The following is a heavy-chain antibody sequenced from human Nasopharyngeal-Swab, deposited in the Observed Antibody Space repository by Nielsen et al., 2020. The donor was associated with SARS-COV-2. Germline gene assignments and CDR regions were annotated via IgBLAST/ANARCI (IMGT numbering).Heavy chain of an antibody. CDR3: AKPLKNYYDSSGPYDGFNI. Sequence: VRQAPGKGLEWGSSISSSSSYIYYADSVKGRFTISRDNAKNSLYLQMNSLRAEDTAVYYCAKPLKNYYDSSGPYDGFNIWGQGTLVTVSS. CDR2: ISSSSSYI. D-gene: IGHD3-22*01. V-gene: IGHV3-21*01. J-gene: IGHJ3*02.